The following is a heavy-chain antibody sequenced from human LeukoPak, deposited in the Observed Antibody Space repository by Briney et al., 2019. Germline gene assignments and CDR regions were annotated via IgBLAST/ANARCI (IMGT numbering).Heavy chain of an antibody. CDR1: GYTFISYA. V-gene: IGHV7-4-1*02. Sequence: ASVKVSCKASGYTFISYAMNWVRQAPGQGLEWMGWINTNTANPTYAQGFTGRFVFSLDTSVSTAYLQISSLKAEDTAVYYCARISRVVTFGPFNYWGQGTLITVSS. J-gene: IGHJ4*02. D-gene: IGHD3-16*01. CDR3: ARISRVVTFGPFNY. CDR2: INTNTANP.